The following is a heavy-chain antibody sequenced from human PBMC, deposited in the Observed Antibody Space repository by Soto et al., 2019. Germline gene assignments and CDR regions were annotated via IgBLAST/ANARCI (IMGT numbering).Heavy chain of an antibody. Sequence: QVQLVQSGAEVKKPGSSVKVSCKASGGTFSSYAISWVRQAPGQGLEWMGGIIAIFGTANYAQKFQGRVPITADKSTSTAYMELSSLRSEDTAVYYCARARALLAAAGTGWFDPWGQGTLVTVSS. CDR1: GGTFSSYA. J-gene: IGHJ5*02. D-gene: IGHD6-13*01. CDR2: IIAIFGTA. V-gene: IGHV1-69*06. CDR3: ARARALLAAAGTGWFDP.